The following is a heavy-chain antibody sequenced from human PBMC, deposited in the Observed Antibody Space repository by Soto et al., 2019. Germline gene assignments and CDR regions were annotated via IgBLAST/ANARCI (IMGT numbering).Heavy chain of an antibody. Sequence: SETLSLTCTVSGVSVSSGRFYWGWIRQPPGKGLEWIGDIFYSGSTKYNPSLRSRVTISIDTSKNQFSLKLTSLTAADTAVYYCARDSSSGRFYLWGQGTLVTVSS. CDR1: GVSVSSGRFY. D-gene: IGHD6-19*01. CDR3: ARDSSSGRFYL. CDR2: IFYSGST. J-gene: IGHJ5*02. V-gene: IGHV4-61*01.